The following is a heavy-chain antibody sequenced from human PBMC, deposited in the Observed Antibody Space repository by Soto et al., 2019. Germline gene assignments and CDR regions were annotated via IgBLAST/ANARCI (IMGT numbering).Heavy chain of an antibody. CDR1: GGSISSGAYS. J-gene: IGHJ4*02. D-gene: IGHD3-22*01. CDR2: IYYSGST. CDR3: AREERDYLDSSGSLDY. Sequence: QVQLQESGPGLVKPSQTLSLTCTVSGGSISSGAYSWSWIRQHPGKGLEWIGYIYYSGSTYYNPSLKSRVTISVDTSKNQFSLKLSSVTAADTAVYYCAREERDYLDSSGSLDYWGQGTLVTVSS. V-gene: IGHV4-31*03.